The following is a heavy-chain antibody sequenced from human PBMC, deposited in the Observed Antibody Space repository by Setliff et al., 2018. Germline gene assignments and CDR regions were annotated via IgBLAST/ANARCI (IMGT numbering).Heavy chain of an antibody. J-gene: IGHJ6*03. CDR1: GFTFSSYA. Sequence: PGGSLRLSCAASGFTFSSYAMHWVRQAPGKRLEWVAVISFDGSNESYTDSVKGRFTISRDNSENTLYLQMNSLRADDTAVYYCAKCGGDHCCPLYQYYMDVWGKGTTVTVSS. CDR2: ISFDGSNE. V-gene: IGHV3-30*10. CDR3: AKCGGDHCCPLYQYYMDV. D-gene: IGHD2-21*02.